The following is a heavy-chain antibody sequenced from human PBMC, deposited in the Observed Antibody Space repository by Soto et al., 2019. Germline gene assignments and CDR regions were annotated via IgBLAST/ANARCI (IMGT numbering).Heavy chain of an antibody. CDR1: GFTFSSYS. CDR2: ISSSSSYI. J-gene: IGHJ4*02. Sequence: EVQLVESGGGLVKPGGSLRLSCAASGFTFSSYSMNWVRQAPGKGLEWVSSISSSSSYIYYADSVKGRFTISRDNAKNSLYLQMISLRAEDTAVYYCARVRYGSGSYPTFDYWGQGTLVTVSS. V-gene: IGHV3-21*01. CDR3: ARVRYGSGSYPTFDY. D-gene: IGHD3-10*01.